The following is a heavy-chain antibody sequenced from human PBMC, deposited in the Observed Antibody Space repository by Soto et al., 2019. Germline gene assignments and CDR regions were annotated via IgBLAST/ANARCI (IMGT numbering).Heavy chain of an antibody. J-gene: IGHJ5*02. Sequence: LSLTCAASGFTFSSYWMSWVRQAPWKGLEWVANIKQDGSEKYYVDSVKGRFTISRDNAKNSLYLQMNSLRAEDTAVYYCARDHYYGSGSYYNWFDPWGQGTLVTVSS. CDR2: IKQDGSEK. V-gene: IGHV3-7*01. CDR1: GFTFSSYW. D-gene: IGHD3-10*01. CDR3: ARDHYYGSGSYYNWFDP.